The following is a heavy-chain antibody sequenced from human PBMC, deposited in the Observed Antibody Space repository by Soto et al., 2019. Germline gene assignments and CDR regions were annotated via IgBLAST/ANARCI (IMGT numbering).Heavy chain of an antibody. J-gene: IGHJ6*02. CDR1: GYTFTSYG. D-gene: IGHD3-22*01. Sequence: GASVKVSCKASGYTFTSYGISWVRQAPGQGLEWMGWISAYNGNTNYAQKLQGRVTMTTDTSTSTAYMGLRSLRSDDTAVYYCASGAYDSSGYRSYYYYGMDVWGQGTTVTVSS. CDR3: ASGAYDSSGYRSYYYYGMDV. CDR2: ISAYNGNT. V-gene: IGHV1-18*01.